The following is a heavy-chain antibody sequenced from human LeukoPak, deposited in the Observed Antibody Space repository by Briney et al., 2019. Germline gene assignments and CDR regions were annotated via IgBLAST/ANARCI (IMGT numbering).Heavy chain of an antibody. CDR3: ARGGSSGWYTRSFGTQTIDY. CDR1: GGSTSNTSYY. CDR2: INHSGST. Sequence: SETLSLTCTVSGGSTSNTSYYWGWIRQPPGKGLEWIGEINHSGSTNYDPSLKSRVTISVDTSKNQFSLKLSSVTAADTAVYYCARGGSSGWYTRSFGTQTIDYWGQGTLVTVSS. D-gene: IGHD6-19*01. J-gene: IGHJ4*02. V-gene: IGHV4-39*07.